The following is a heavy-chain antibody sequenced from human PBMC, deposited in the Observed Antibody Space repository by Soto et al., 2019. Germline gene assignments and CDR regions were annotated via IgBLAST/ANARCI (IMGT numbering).Heavy chain of an antibody. D-gene: IGHD2-8*01. CDR2: IRQDGNEE. V-gene: IGHV3-7*01. Sequence: EVQLVETGGGLVQPGGSLRLSCAASGFTFRSHWMSWVRQAPGKGLEWVANIRQDGNEEQYLDSVKCRITLSRDNAKKLLYWQMNGLRVGTTVVYYCAKAEVYSFEIRGQGTRVSVSS. J-gene: IGHJ3*02. CDR3: AKAEVYSFEI. CDR1: GFTFRSHW.